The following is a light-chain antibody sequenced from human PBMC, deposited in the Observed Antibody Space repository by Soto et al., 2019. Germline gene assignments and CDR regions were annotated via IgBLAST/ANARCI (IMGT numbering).Light chain of an antibody. V-gene: IGKV2-30*01. CDR3: MQGTHWPPT. J-gene: IGKJ1*01. CDR1: QSLVYRDGNTH. CDR2: MVS. Sequence: DVVLTQSPPSLPVTLGQPASISCRSSQSLVYRDGNTHLNWFQQRPGQSPRRLIYMVSTRDSGVPDRFSGSGSGTDFTLKISGVEAEVVGVYYCMQGTHWPPTFGQGTKVEIK.